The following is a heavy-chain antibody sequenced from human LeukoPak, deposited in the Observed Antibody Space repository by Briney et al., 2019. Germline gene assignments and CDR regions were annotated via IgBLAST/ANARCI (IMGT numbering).Heavy chain of an antibody. CDR2: INPNSCGT. J-gene: IGHJ4*02. D-gene: IGHD2-2*01. CDR3: ASGQVVVPAAKATASSVPY. V-gene: IGHV1-2*06. Sequence: ASVKVFCKASGYTFTGYYMHWVRQAPGQGLEWMGHINPNSCGTNYAQKYQGRVTMTRDTSISTAYMELSRLRSDDTAVYYCASGQVVVPAAKATASSVPYWGQGTLVTVSS. CDR1: GYTFTGYY.